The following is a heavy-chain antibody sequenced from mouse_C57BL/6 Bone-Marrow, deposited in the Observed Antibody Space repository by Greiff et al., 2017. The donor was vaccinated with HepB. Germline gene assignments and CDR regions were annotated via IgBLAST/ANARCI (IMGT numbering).Heavy chain of an antibody. Sequence: EVQLEESGGGLVQPGASLKLSCESNEYAFPSHDMSWVRKTPEKRLELVAAINSDGGSTYYPDTIERRFIISGDNTKKTLYLQMSSLRSEDTALYLTRFAYWGQGTLVTVSA. V-gene: IGHV5-2*01. CDR2: INSDGGST. CDR1: EYAFPSHD. J-gene: IGHJ3*01. CDR3: RFAY.